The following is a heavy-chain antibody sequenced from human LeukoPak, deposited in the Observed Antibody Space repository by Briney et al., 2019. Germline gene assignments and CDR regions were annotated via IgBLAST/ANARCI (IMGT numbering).Heavy chain of an antibody. V-gene: IGHV3-48*03. J-gene: IGHJ4*02. D-gene: IGHD3-22*01. Sequence: GGSLRLSCAASGFTFSSYAMEWVRQAPGKGLEWVSYISSSGSTIYYADYVKGRFPISRDNAKNSLYLQMNSLRAEDTAVYYCARTQPTYDSKGQIFDYWGQGTLVTVSS. CDR1: GFTFSSYA. CDR2: ISSSGSTI. CDR3: ARTQPTYDSKGQIFDY.